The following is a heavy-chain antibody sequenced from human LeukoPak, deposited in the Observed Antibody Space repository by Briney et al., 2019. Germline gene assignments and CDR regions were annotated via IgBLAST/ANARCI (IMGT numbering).Heavy chain of an antibody. CDR3: AKEGSRRRFDFDS. CDR1: GFTFSNFA. J-gene: IGHJ4*02. Sequence: PGGSLRLSCAASGFTFSNFAMSWFRQAPGRGLEWVSAAGTATDTSYADSVKGRFTISRDNSKNTLYLQMNSLGAEDTAVCYCAKEGSRRRFDFDSWGRGTLVTVSS. D-gene: IGHD3-16*01. V-gene: IGHV3-23*01. CDR2: AGTATDT.